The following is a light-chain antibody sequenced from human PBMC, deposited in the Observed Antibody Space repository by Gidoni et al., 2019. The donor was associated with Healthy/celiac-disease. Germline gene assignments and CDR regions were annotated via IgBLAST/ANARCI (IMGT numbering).Light chain of an antibody. CDR3: QQYNSYSWT. CDR1: QSISSW. V-gene: IGKV1-5*03. CDR2: KAS. Sequence: TLSASVGVRVTITCRASQSISSWLAWYQQKPGKAPKLLIYKASSLESGVPSRFSGSGSGTEFTLTISSLQPDDFATYYCQQYNSYSWTFXXXTKVEIK. J-gene: IGKJ1*01.